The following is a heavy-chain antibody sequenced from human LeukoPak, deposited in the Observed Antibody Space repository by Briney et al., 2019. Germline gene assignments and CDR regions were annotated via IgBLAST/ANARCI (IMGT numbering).Heavy chain of an antibody. CDR2: INPSGGST. J-gene: IGHJ4*02. Sequence: ASVKVSCKASGYTFTSYYMHWVRQAPGQVLEWMGIINPSGGSTSYAQKFQGRVTMTRDTSTSTVYMELSSLRSEDTAVYYCARDPNSSGYYSSFDYWGQGTLVTVSS. V-gene: IGHV1-46*03. D-gene: IGHD3-22*01. CDR1: GYTFTSYY. CDR3: ARDPNSSGYYSSFDY.